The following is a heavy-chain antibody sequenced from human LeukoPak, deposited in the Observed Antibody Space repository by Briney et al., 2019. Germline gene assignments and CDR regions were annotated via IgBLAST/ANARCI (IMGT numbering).Heavy chain of an antibody. V-gene: IGHV3-43*01. CDR2: ISWDGGST. CDR1: GFTFDDYT. J-gene: IGHJ4*02. CDR3: AKAFLEYSSSFDY. D-gene: IGHD6-6*01. Sequence: GGSLRLSCAASGFTFDDYTMLWVRQAPGKGLEWVSLISWDGGSTYYADSVKGRFTISRDNSKNSLYLQMNSLRTEDTALYYCAKAFLEYSSSFDYWGQGTLVTVSS.